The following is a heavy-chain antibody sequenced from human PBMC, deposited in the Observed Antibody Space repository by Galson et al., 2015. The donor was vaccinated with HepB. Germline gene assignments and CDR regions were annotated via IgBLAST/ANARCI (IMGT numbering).Heavy chain of an antibody. Sequence: SLRLSCAASGFTFSSYSMSWVRQAPGKGLVWVSTIRGSGGSTYYADSVKDRFTISRDNSKNTLYLQMNSLRAEDTAVYYCAKDPLGDYWVPLTLFTAPS. CDR1: GFTFSSYS. D-gene: IGHD3-10*01. CDR2: IRGSGGST. CDR3: AKDPLGDY. J-gene: IGHJ4*02. V-gene: IGHV3-23*01.